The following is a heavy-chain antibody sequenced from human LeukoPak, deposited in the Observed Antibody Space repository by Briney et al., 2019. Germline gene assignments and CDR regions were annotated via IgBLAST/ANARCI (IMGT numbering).Heavy chain of an antibody. J-gene: IGHJ4*02. CDR2: VYSGGST. D-gene: IGHD1-1*01. Sequence: PGGSLRLSCAASGFTVSSNYMSWVRQAPGKGLEWVSVVYSGGSTYYADSVKGRFTISRDNSKNTLYLQMNSLRAEDTAVYYCARDRTGTLDYWGQGTLVTVSS. CDR1: GFTVSSNY. CDR3: ARDRTGTLDY. V-gene: IGHV3-53*01.